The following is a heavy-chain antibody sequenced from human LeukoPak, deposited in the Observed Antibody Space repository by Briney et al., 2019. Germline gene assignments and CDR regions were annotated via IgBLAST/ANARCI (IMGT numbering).Heavy chain of an antibody. CDR2: IYYTGST. V-gene: IGHV4-59*12. Sequence: PSETLSLTCTVSGGSINNYYWTWIRQPPGKGLEWIGYIYYTGSTIYNPSLRSRVTISVDTSKNQFSLKLYSVTAADTAVYYCARLVYGTYDFWSGYPVGYFDYWGQGTLVTVSS. CDR1: GGSINNYY. D-gene: IGHD3-3*01. CDR3: ARLVYGTYDFWSGYPVGYFDY. J-gene: IGHJ4*02.